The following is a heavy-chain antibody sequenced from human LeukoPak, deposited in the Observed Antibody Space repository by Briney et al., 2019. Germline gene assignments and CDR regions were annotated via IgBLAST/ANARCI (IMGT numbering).Heavy chain of an antibody. CDR1: GGSISSTSYY. CDR3: ARQGPAYYFDH. Sequence: SETLSLTCTVSGGSISSTSYYWGWIRQPPGKELEWIGSVYFSGRTNDNPSLKSRVTMSVDTSENSFSLRLSSVTAADTAVYYCARQGPAYYFDHWGQGTLVTVSS. J-gene: IGHJ4*02. V-gene: IGHV4-39*01. CDR2: VYFSGRT.